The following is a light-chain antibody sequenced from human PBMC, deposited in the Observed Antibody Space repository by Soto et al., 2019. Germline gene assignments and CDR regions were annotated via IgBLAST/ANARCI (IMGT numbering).Light chain of an antibody. J-gene: IGLJ2*01. V-gene: IGLV2-8*01. CDR1: SSDFGATNY. CDR3: TSYAGSYADVV. CDR2: EVT. Sequence: QSALTQPPSASGSPGQSVTISCTGASSDFGATNYVSWYQQHPGTAPKLMIFEVTKRPSGVPDRFSGSKSGNTASLTVSGLQAEDEAHYYCTSYAGSYADVVFGGGTKLTVL.